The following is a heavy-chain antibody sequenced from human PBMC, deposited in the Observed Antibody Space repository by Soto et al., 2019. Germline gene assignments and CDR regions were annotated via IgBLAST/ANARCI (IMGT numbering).Heavy chain of an antibody. V-gene: IGHV1-69*13. J-gene: IGHJ4*02. CDR3: ARVISGYSYGPPSDY. D-gene: IGHD5-18*01. CDR1: GGTFSSYA. CDR2: IIPIFGTA. Sequence: RASVKVSCKASGGTFSSYAISWVRQAPGQGLEWMGGIIPIFGTANYAQKFQGRVTITADESTSTAYMELSSLRSEDTAVYYCARVISGYSYGPPSDYWGQGTLVTVSS.